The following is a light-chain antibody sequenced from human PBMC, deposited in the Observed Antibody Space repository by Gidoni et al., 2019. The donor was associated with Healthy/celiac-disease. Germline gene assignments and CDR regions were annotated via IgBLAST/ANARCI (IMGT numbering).Light chain of an antibody. CDR2: WAS. CDR3: QQYYSPYT. CDR1: QCVLYSSNNKNY. J-gene: IGKJ2*01. V-gene: IGKV4-1*01. Sequence: DIVRTQFPDDMAVSLGGRATINCKSSQCVLYSSNNKNYLAWYQQKPGQPPKLLIYWASTRESGVPDRFSGSGSGTDFTLTISSLQAEDVAVYYCQQYYSPYTFGQGTQLEIK.